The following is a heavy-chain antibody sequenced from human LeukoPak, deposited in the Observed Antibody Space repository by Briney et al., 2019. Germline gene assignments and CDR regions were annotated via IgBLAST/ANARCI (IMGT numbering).Heavy chain of an antibody. CDR2: ISSSSSYI. V-gene: IGHV3-21*04. CDR1: GFTFSSYS. CDR3: ARGHDYGDSFFDY. J-gene: IGHJ4*02. Sequence: GGSLRLSCAASGFTFSSYSMNWVRQAPGKGLEWVSSISSSSSYIYYADSVKGRFTISRDNAKNSLYLQMNSLRAEDMALYYCARGHDYGDSFFDYWGQGTLVTVSS. D-gene: IGHD4-17*01.